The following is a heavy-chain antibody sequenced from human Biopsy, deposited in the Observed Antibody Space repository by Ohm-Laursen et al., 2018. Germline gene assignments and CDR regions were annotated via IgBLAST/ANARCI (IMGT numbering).Heavy chain of an antibody. Sequence: SQTLSLTCTVTDKSINKYYWSWLRQPAGKGLEYIGRILFSGDTNPDYNPPLKSRVTMSIDASMNQFSLKLTSVTAADTAVYYCAKARTLDTAIDFDYWGQGTLVTVSS. J-gene: IGHJ4*02. D-gene: IGHD5-18*01. CDR3: AKARTLDTAIDFDY. CDR2: ILFSGDT. CDR1: DKSINKYY. V-gene: IGHV4-4*07.